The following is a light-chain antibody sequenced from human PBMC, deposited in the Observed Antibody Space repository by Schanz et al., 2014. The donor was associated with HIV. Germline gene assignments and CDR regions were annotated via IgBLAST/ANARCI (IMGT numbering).Light chain of an antibody. V-gene: IGLV2-8*01. CDR3: SSYAGSSYYV. J-gene: IGLJ1*01. CDR2: EVS. CDR1: SSDVGAYKY. Sequence: QSALTQPPSASGSPGQSVTISCTGTSSDVGAYKYVSWYQQHPGKAPKLMIFEVSERPSGVPDRFSGSKSGNTASLTVSGLQAEDEADYYFSSYAGSSYYVFGTGTKLPVL.